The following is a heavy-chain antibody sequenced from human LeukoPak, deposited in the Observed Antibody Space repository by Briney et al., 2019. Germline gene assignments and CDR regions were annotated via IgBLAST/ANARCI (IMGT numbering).Heavy chain of an antibody. CDR3: AAGRPYSLLDY. V-gene: IGHV1-24*01. Sequence: ASVKVSCTVSGSSLSELSLYWVRQAPGKGLEWMGGFDVIDSETFYAQKFQGKVTMTEDSSTDTAYMELRSLTSDDTALYYCAAGRPYSLLDYWGQGTLVTVSS. CDR2: FDVIDSET. J-gene: IGHJ4*02. D-gene: IGHD5-18*01. CDR1: GSSLSELS.